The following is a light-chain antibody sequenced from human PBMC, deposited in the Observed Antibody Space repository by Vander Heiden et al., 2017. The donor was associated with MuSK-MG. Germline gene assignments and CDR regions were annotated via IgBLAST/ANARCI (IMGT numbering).Light chain of an antibody. CDR1: SIDVGGYNY. V-gene: IGLV2-14*01. CDR2: DVS. CDR3: SSYTSSSLYV. J-gene: IGLJ1*01. Sequence: SALTQPAFVPGSPGQSITISCTGTSIDVGGYNYVSWYQQHPGKAPKLMIYDVSNRPSGVSNRFSGSKSGNTASLTISGLQAEDEADYYCSSYTSSSLYVFGTGTKGTVL.